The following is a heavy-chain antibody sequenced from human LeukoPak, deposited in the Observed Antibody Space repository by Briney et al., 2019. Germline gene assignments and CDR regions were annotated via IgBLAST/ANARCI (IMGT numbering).Heavy chain of an antibody. D-gene: IGHD1-1*01. Sequence: PGGSLRLSCAASGFTFSSYGMNWVRQAPGKGLEWVSSVSSSSSYIYYADSVKGRFTISRDNAKNSLSLQMNSLRAEDTAVYYCARGQRATASTGSYFDYWGQGTLVTVSS. CDR3: ARGQRATASTGSYFDY. CDR2: VSSSSSYI. J-gene: IGHJ4*02. V-gene: IGHV3-21*01. CDR1: GFTFSSYG.